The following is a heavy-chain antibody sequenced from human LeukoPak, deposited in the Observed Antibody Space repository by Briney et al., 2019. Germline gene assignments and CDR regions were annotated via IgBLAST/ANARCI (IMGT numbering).Heavy chain of an antibody. D-gene: IGHD2-21*01. V-gene: IGHV3-21*01. CDR1: GFTFSSYS. CDR2: ISSSSSYI. CDR3: ARASSAFCGGDCYPPTYFDY. J-gene: IGHJ4*02. Sequence: KPGGSLRHSCAASGFTFSSYSMNWVRQAPGKGLEWVSSISSSSSYIYYADSVKGRFTISRDNAKNSLYLQMNSLRAEDTAVYYCARASSAFCGGDCYPPTYFDYWGQGTLVTVSS.